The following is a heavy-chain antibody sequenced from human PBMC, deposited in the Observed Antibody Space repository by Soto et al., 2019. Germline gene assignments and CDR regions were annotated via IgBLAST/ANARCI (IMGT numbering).Heavy chain of an antibody. CDR1: GGSISSYY. CDR3: ARVAYITMVRGVIPPYFDY. V-gene: IGHV4-59*01. CDR2: IYYSGST. Sequence: SETLSLTCTVSGGSISSYYWSWIRQPPGKGLEWIGYIYYSGSTNYNPSLKSRVTISVDTSKNQFSLKLSSVTAADTAVYYCARVAYITMVRGVIPPYFDYWGQGTLVTVSS. D-gene: IGHD3-10*01. J-gene: IGHJ4*02.